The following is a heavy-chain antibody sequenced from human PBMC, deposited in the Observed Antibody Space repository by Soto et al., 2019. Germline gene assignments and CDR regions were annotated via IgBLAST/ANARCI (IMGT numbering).Heavy chain of an antibody. V-gene: IGHV3-23*01. J-gene: IGHJ2*01. Sequence: EMQLSESGAGFIQPGGSLRLSCAASGFDFDRHAINWVRQAPGEGLEWVSSISGGGVNTYYADSVKGRFTITRDTIKNTVFLQMNTLRVEDTAVYYCVKDQTGDLVWYFNLWGRGTLVTVSS. CDR3: VKDQTGDLVWYFNL. CDR1: GFDFDRHA. D-gene: IGHD7-27*01. CDR2: ISGGGVNT.